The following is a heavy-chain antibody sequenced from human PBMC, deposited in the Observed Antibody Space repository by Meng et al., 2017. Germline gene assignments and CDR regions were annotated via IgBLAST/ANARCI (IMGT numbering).Heavy chain of an antibody. CDR3: AHRRATTNFDY. V-gene: IGHV2-5*02. CDR2: IYWDDDK. Sequence: SGLTLAKPTQILTLTCTFSGFSLSTSGAGVGWIRQPPGKALEWLALIYWDDDKRYSPSLKSRLTITKDTSKNQVVLTMTNMDPVDTATYCCAHRRATTNFDYWGQGTLVTVSS. CDR1: GFSLSTSGAG. J-gene: IGHJ4*02. D-gene: IGHD5-24*01.